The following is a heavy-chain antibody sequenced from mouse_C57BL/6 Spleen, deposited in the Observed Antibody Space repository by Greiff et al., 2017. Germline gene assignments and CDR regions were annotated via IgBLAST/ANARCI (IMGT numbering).Heavy chain of an antibody. V-gene: IGHV5-16*01. Sequence: EVKLMESEGGLVQPGSSMKLSCTASGFTFSDYYMAWVRQVPEKGLEWVANINYGGSSTYYLDSLKSRFIISREKSKNILYLKMNSLKSEDTATYYCARDLPYYYGSSYWYFDVWGTGTTVTVSS. CDR2: INYGGSST. J-gene: IGHJ1*03. D-gene: IGHD1-1*01. CDR1: GFTFSDYY. CDR3: ARDLPYYYGSSYWYFDV.